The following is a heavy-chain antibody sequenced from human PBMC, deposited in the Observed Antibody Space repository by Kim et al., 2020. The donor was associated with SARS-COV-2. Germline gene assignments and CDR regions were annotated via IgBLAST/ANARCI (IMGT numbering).Heavy chain of an antibody. Sequence: GGSLRLSCAASGFTFSSYAMHWVRQAPGKGLEWVAVISYDGSNKYYADSVKGRFTISRDNPKNTLYLQMNSLRAEDTAVYYCARADGVAAALDPWGQGTLVTVSS. CDR2: ISYDGSNK. CDR1: GFTFSSYA. V-gene: IGHV3-30-3*01. D-gene: IGHD6-13*01. CDR3: ARADGVAAALDP. J-gene: IGHJ5*02.